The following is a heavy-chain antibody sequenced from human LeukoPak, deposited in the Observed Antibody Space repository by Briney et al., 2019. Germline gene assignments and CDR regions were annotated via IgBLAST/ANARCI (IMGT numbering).Heavy chain of an antibody. CDR2: ISSNGSTT. CDR1: GFNFNTFS. D-gene: IGHD3-3*01. V-gene: IGHV3-48*01. J-gene: IGHJ4*02. Sequence: PGGSLRLSCAASGFNFNTFSMNWVRQAPGKGLEWVAYISSNGSTTYYADSMKGRFTISRDNAKNSLHLQMNGLRGEDTAVYYCAREGFCDFWGQGTLVTVSS. CDR3: AREGFCDF.